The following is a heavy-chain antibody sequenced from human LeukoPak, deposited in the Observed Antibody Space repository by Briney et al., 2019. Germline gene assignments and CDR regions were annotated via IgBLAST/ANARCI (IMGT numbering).Heavy chain of an antibody. CDR1: GFTFSSYA. J-gene: IGHJ4*02. CDR2: ISYDGSNK. Sequence: GRSLRLSCAASGFTFSSYAMHWVRQAPGKGLEWVAVISYDGSNKYYADSVKGRFTISRDNSKNALYLQMNSLRAEDTAVYYCAKDLAVVVPAPYGYWGQGTLVTVSS. CDR3: AKDLAVVVPAPYGY. V-gene: IGHV3-30-3*01. D-gene: IGHD2-2*01.